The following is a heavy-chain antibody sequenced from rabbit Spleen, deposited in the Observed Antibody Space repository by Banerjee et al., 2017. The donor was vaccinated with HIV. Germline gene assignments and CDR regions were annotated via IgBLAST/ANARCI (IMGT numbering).Heavy chain of an antibody. J-gene: IGHJ4*01. CDR3: ARDLVGVIGWNFYL. CDR1: GFSFSSTYW. Sequence: QEQLEESGGGLVKPEGSLTLTCKASGFSFSSTYWICWVRQAPGKGPEWIACIDTGSSGFTYFANWAKGRFTISKTSSTTVTLRMTSLTAADRATYFCARDLVGVIGWNFYLWGPGTLVTVS. CDR2: IDTGSSGFT. D-gene: IGHD1-1*01. V-gene: IGHV1S45*01.